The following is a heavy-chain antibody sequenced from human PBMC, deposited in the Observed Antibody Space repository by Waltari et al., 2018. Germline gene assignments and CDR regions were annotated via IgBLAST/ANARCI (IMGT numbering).Heavy chain of an antibody. CDR2: ISSHGSNR. CDR1: GIGSIIYP. V-gene: IGHV3-30*03. Sequence: QVQLVESGGGVVQPGGSLRLPCVACGIGSIIYPMHWVRQAPGKGLEWVAIISSHGSNRYYADSVKGRFTISRDSSKNTLFLQMNSLRGEDTAVYYCARGGIAAAADFDYWGQGTLVTVSS. CDR3: ARGGIAAAADFDY. J-gene: IGHJ4*02. D-gene: IGHD6-13*01.